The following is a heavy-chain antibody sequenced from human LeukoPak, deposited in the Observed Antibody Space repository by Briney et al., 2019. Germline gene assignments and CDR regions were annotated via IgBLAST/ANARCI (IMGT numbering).Heavy chain of an antibody. J-gene: IGHJ4*02. Sequence: SETLSLTCTVSGVSISNYHGSWIRQPAGKGLEWIGQIHTSGSTNYNPPLKSRVTVSIDTPENQLSLTIRSVTAADTAIYYCARRHISSGWSFDYWGQGTLVTVSS. V-gene: IGHV4-4*07. CDR3: ARRHISSGWSFDY. D-gene: IGHD6-19*01. CDR2: IHTSGST. CDR1: GVSISNYH.